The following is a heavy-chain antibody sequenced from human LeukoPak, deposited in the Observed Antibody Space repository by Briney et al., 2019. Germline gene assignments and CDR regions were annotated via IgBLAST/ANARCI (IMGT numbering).Heavy chain of an antibody. CDR2: INSDGSST. Sequence: GGSLRLSCAASGFTFSSYWMHWVRQAPGKGLVWVPRINSDGSSTSYADSVKGRFTISRDNAKNTLYLQMNSLRAEDTAVYYCARGPYYDILTGYYDWGQGTLVTVSS. J-gene: IGHJ4*02. CDR1: GFTFSSYW. CDR3: ARGPYYDILTGYYD. V-gene: IGHV3-74*01. D-gene: IGHD3-9*01.